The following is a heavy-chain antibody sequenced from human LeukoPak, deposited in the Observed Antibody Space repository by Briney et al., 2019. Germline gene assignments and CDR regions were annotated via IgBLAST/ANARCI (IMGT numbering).Heavy chain of an antibody. V-gene: IGHV1-2*02. Sequence: ASVKVSCKTSGYSFTAYFMHWVRLAPGQGPEWMGWIDPNSGGTNYAQKFQGRVTMTRDTSISTAYMELSSLMSDDTAIYYCARMYSGYAAYYYYMDVWGKGTTVTVSS. D-gene: IGHD5-12*01. CDR1: GYSFTAYF. CDR2: IDPNSGGT. CDR3: ARMYSGYAAYYYYMDV. J-gene: IGHJ6*03.